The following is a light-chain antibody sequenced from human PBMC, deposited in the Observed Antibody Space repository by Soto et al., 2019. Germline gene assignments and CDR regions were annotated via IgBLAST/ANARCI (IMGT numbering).Light chain of an antibody. J-gene: IGLJ1*01. V-gene: IGLV2-14*03. CDR2: DVS. Sequence: QSALTQPASVSGSPGQSITISCTGTSCDVGAYNYVSWYQQHPGKAPKLMIYDVSNRPSGVSNRFSGSKSGNTASLSISGLQAEDEAEYYCCSYTSSSTYVFGTGTKLTVL. CDR3: CSYTSSSTYV. CDR1: SCDVGAYNY.